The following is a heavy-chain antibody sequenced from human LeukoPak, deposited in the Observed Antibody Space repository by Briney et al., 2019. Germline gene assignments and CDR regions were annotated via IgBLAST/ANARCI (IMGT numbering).Heavy chain of an antibody. CDR1: GFTFSSYA. D-gene: IGHD1-26*01. Sequence: PGGSLRLSCAASGFTFSSYAMSWVRQAPGKGLEWVSAISGSGGSTYYADSVKGRFTISRDNSKNTLYLQMDSLRADDTAVYYCAKVLLGGSYYYGIDYWGQGTLVTVSS. CDR2: ISGSGGST. CDR3: AKVLLGGSYYYGIDY. J-gene: IGHJ4*02. V-gene: IGHV3-23*01.